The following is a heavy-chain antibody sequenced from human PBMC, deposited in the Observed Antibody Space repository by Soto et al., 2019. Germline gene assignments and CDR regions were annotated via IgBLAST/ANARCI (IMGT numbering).Heavy chain of an antibody. Sequence: GASVKVYCKASGYTFTIYYMHWVRQAPGQGLEWMGIINPSGGSTSYAQKFQGRVTMTRDTSTSTVYMELSSLRSEDTAVYYCAREVRRHGSGSYYRGYYYYGMDVWGQGTTVTVSS. J-gene: IGHJ6*02. V-gene: IGHV1-46*01. CDR2: INPSGGST. CDR3: AREVRRHGSGSYYRGYYYYGMDV. CDR1: GYTFTIYY. D-gene: IGHD3-10*01.